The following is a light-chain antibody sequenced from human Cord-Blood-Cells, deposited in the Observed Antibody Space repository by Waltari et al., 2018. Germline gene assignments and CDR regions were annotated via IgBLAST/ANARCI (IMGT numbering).Light chain of an antibody. CDR3: SSYTSSSTLWV. Sequence: QSALTQPASVSGSPGQSITIACTGTSSDVRGYNYVSWYQQHQGKAPKLMIYDVSNRPSGVSNRFSGSKSGNTASLTISGLEAEDETDYYCSSYTSSSTLWVFGGGTKLTVL. CDR2: DVS. V-gene: IGLV2-14*01. J-gene: IGLJ3*02. CDR1: SSDVRGYNY.